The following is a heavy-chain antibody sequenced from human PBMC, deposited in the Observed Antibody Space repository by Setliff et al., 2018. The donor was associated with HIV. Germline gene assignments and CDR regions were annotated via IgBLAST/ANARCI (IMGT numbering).Heavy chain of an antibody. Sequence: ASVKVSCKASGGTFSSYVISWVRQAPGQGPEWMGGIIPMYGVTNYAQKFQGRVTITTDESTSTVYMELSSLRSEDTAVYYCARPYYDSSGYYLGYWGQGTLVTVSS. CDR2: IIPMYGVT. D-gene: IGHD3-22*01. V-gene: IGHV1-69*05. J-gene: IGHJ4*02. CDR3: ARPYYDSSGYYLGY. CDR1: GGTFSSYV.